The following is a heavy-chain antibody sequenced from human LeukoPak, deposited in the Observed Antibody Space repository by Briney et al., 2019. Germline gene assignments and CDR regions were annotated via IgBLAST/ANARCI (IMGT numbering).Heavy chain of an antibody. CDR2: ISSSGGST. Sequence: GGSLRLSCEASGFTFSSYAMNWVRQAPGKGLEWVSAISSSGGSTYYADYVKGQFTISRDNSKNTVYLHMNNLRAEDTAVYYCAKEGRKTGNTYGYEFDSWGQGTLVTVSS. D-gene: IGHD5-18*01. J-gene: IGHJ4*02. CDR1: GFTFSSYA. CDR3: AKEGRKTGNTYGYEFDS. V-gene: IGHV3-23*01.